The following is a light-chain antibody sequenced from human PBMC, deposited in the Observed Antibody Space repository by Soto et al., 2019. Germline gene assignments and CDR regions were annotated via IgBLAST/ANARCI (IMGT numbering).Light chain of an antibody. J-gene: IGKJ1*01. V-gene: IGKV3-20*01. Sequence: LNQSPCAVSLPPWDRPTLSCRPSQSVSSTYLAWYQQKPGQAPRPLIYGASSRATGIPDRFSGSGSGTDFTLTISRMEPGDFVVYCCQQYGSSPRTFGQGTNVDI. CDR3: QQYGSSPRT. CDR1: QSVSSTY. CDR2: GAS.